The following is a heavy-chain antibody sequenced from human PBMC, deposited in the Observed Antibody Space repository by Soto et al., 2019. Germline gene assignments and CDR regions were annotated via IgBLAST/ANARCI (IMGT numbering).Heavy chain of an antibody. D-gene: IGHD3-10*01. V-gene: IGHV5-51*01. Sequence: GESLKISCKGSGYSFTSYWIGWVRQMPGKGLEWMGIIYPGDSDSRYSPSFQGQVTISADKSISTAYLQWSSLKASDTAMYYCAGGGVRGVITRTRDYYGMDVWGQGATVTVSS. J-gene: IGHJ6*02. CDR1: GYSFTSYW. CDR3: AGGGVRGVITRTRDYYGMDV. CDR2: IYPGDSDS.